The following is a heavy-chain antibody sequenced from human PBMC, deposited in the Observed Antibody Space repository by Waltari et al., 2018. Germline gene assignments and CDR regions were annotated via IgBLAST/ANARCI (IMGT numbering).Heavy chain of an antibody. D-gene: IGHD3-10*01. V-gene: IGHV3-23*01. CDR2: VSGNGRHT. Sequence: EVQLFDSGGGWVQRGGSLRLYSEASGSSGNAYDGSVVRQAPGKGVGWISSVSGNGRHTSYADAVRDRFSISRDNSKNTVYLEVKSLRADDTAMYHCAKVSRRGVNIPRPDYFDNWGQGTLVTVSS. J-gene: IGHJ4*02. CDR1: GSSGNAYD. CDR3: AKVSRRGVNIPRPDYFDN.